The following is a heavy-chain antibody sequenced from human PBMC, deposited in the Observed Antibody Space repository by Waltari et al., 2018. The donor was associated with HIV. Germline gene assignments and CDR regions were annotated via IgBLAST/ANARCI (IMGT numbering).Heavy chain of an antibody. D-gene: IGHD3-10*01. Sequence: EVQLVESGGGLVQPGGSLRLACTASGLASTSYWMHWVRQVPGKGLVWVSGINSDGRRRTYADSLRGRFTISRDNAKNTLFLQMNSLRVEDTALYYCARSLHYYGSGRFDFWGQGTLVAVSS. J-gene: IGHJ4*02. CDR2: INSDGRRR. V-gene: IGHV3-74*03. CDR1: GLASTSYW. CDR3: ARSLHYYGSGRFDF.